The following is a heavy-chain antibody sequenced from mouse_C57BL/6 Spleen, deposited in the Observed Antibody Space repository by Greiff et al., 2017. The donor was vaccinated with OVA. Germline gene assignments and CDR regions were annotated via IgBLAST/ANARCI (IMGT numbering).Heavy chain of an antibody. Sequence: VQLQQSGPELVKPGASVKISCKASGYSFTSYYIHWVKQRPGQGLEWIGWIYPGSGNTKYNEKFKGKATLTADTSSSTAYMPLSSLTSEDSAVYYCARPYYDYDWFAYWGQGTLVTVSA. CDR3: ARPYYDYDWFAY. D-gene: IGHD2-4*01. J-gene: IGHJ3*01. CDR1: GYSFTSYY. CDR2: IYPGSGNT. V-gene: IGHV1-66*01.